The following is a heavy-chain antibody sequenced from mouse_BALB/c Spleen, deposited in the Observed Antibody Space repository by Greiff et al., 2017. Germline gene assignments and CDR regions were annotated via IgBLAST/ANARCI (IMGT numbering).Heavy chain of an antibody. V-gene: IGHV5-12-2*01. D-gene: IGHD1-1*01. CDR1: GFTFSSYT. CDR2: ISNGGGST. Sequence: EVKVEESGGGLVQPGGSLKLSCAASGFTFSSYTMSWVRQTPEKRLEWVAYISNGGGSTYYPDTVKGRFTISRDNAKNTLYLQMSSLKSEDTAMYYCARHDYGSSSHWYFDVWGAGTTVTVSS. J-gene: IGHJ1*01. CDR3: ARHDYGSSSHWYFDV.